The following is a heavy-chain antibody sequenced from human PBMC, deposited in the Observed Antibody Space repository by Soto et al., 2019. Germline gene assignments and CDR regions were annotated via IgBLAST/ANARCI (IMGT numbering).Heavy chain of an antibody. CDR1: GGSIRSYY. CDR3: ARSDSSSWYLGEDY. D-gene: IGHD6-13*01. Sequence: SETLSLTCTVSGGSIRSYYWSWIRQPAGKGLEWIGRIYTSGSTNYNPSLKSRVTMSVDTSKNQFSLNLSSVTAADTAVYYCARSDSSSWYLGEDYWGQGTLVTVSS. J-gene: IGHJ4*02. V-gene: IGHV4-4*07. CDR2: IYTSGST.